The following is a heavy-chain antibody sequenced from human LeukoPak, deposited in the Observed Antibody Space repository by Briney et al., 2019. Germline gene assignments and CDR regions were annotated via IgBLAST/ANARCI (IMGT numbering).Heavy chain of an antibody. D-gene: IGHD4-17*01. J-gene: IGHJ5*02. CDR1: GGSISSSSYY. CDR3: ALEGHLDDYGDYVNWFDP. V-gene: IGHV4-39*07. Sequence: SETLSLTCTVSGGSISSSSYYWGWIRQPPGKGLEWIVSIYYSGSTYYNPSLKSRVTISVDTSKNQFSLKLSSVTAADTAVYYCALEGHLDDYGDYVNWFDPWGQGTLVTVSS. CDR2: IYYSGST.